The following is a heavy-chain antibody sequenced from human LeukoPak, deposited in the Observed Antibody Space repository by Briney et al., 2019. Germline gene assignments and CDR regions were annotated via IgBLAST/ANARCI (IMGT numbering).Heavy chain of an antibody. D-gene: IGHD6-13*01. CDR1: GYTSTSYD. Sequence: ASVKVSCKASGYTSTSYDINWVRQATGQGLEWMGWMNPNSGNTGYAQKFQGRVAMTRNTSISTAYMELSSLRSEDTAVYYCASSWDSSSWYGYYYYGMDVWGQGTTVTVSS. CDR3: ASSWDSSSWYGYYYYGMDV. J-gene: IGHJ6*02. CDR2: MNPNSGNT. V-gene: IGHV1-8*01.